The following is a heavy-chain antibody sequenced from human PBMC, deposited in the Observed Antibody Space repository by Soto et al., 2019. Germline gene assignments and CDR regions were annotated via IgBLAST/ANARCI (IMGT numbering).Heavy chain of an antibody. D-gene: IGHD6-13*01. CDR2: VYHSGSN. CDR3: ARGREPVWQQLPFDY. Sequence: QLQLQESGSGLVEPSQTLSLTCAVSGGSISSGGYSWGWIRQPPGKGPEWIGYVYHSGSNYYNPALNSRDTISVDRSNNQFSLKLSSVTAADAAAYYCARGREPVWQQLPFDYWGQGTLVTVSS. V-gene: IGHV4-30-2*01. CDR1: GGSISSGGYS. J-gene: IGHJ4*02.